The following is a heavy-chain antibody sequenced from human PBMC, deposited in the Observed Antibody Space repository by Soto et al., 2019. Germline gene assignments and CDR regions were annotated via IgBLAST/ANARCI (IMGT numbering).Heavy chain of an antibody. CDR1: GFTFSSYA. CDR3: AKEFGYSSGYYFDY. J-gene: IGHJ4*02. D-gene: IGHD2-15*01. CDR2: LGGSAASA. Sequence: EVQLLESGGGLVQPGGSLRLSCAASGFTFSSYAMTWVRQAPGKGLEWVSSLGGSAASAYYADSVMGRFSISRDKSRNTLYLQMDSLRAEDTAVYYCAKEFGYSSGYYFDYWGQGTLVTVSS. V-gene: IGHV3-23*01.